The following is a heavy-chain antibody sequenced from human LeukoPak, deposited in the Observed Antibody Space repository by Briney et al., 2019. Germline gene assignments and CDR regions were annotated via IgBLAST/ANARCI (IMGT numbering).Heavy chain of an antibody. CDR1: GYTFTSYD. CDR3: TRAHSGYHYYYGMDV. D-gene: IGHD5-12*01. CDR2: TNPNNGNT. Sequence: GASVKVSCKASGYTFTSYDINWVRQATGQGLEWMGWTNPNNGNTGYAQKFQGRVTMTRNTSISTAYMELSSVRSEDTAVYYCTRAHSGYHYYYGMDVWGQGTTVTVS. J-gene: IGHJ6*02. V-gene: IGHV1-8*01.